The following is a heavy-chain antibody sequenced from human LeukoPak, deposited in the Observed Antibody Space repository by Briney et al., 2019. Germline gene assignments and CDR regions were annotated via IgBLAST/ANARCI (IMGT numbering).Heavy chain of an antibody. Sequence: SETLSLTCTVSGGSISSGDYYWSWIRQPPGKGLEWIGYIYYSGSTNYNPSLKSRVTISVDTSKNQFSLKLSSVTAADTAVYYCARMSGALLFDYWGQGTLVTVSS. CDR3: ARMSGALLFDY. J-gene: IGHJ4*02. CDR2: IYYSGST. V-gene: IGHV4-30-4*01. CDR1: GGSISSGDYY.